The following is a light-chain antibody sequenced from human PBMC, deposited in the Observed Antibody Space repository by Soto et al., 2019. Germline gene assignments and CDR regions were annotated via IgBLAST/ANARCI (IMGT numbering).Light chain of an antibody. Sequence: EDGLWMSPGALSMSKGERAALSCRASQSLSSSSLAWYQQKPGQAPRLVVYDSTLRANGVPDRFGGSRSGTEFTLSINNLEPEDFAVYYCQQGNVWPPITFCQGTLLEI. J-gene: IGKJ5*01. CDR2: DST. CDR3: QQGNVWPPIT. CDR1: QSLSSSS. V-gene: IGKV3D-20*02.